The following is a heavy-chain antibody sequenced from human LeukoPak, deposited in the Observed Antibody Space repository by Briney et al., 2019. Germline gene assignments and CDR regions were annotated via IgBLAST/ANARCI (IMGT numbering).Heavy chain of an antibody. Sequence: GGSLRLSCAASGFTFDDYGMSWVRQAPGKGLEWVSGINWNGGSTGYAGSVKGRFTISRDNAKNSLYLQMYSLRAEDTALYYCARDRPEWELPAFDIWGQGTMVTVSS. D-gene: IGHD1-26*01. CDR1: GFTFDDYG. CDR2: INWNGGST. V-gene: IGHV3-20*04. CDR3: ARDRPEWELPAFDI. J-gene: IGHJ3*02.